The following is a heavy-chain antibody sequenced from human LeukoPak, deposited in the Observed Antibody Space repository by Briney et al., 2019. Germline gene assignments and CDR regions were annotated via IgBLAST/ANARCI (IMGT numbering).Heavy chain of an antibody. J-gene: IGHJ4*02. D-gene: IGHD5-24*01. CDR2: IKQDGSEK. CDR3: ARGRWLQSEGYFDY. V-gene: IGHV3-7*01. CDR1: GFTFRSFW. Sequence: GGSLRLSCSGFGFTFRSFWMGWVRQAPGKGLEWVANIKQDGSEKYYVDSVKGRFTISRDNAKNSLYLQMNSLRAEDTAVYYCARGRWLQSEGYFDYWGQGTLVTVSS.